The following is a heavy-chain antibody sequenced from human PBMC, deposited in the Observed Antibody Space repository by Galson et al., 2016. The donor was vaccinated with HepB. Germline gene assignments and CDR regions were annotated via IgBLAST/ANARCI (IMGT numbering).Heavy chain of an antibody. CDR1: GLTFSNAW. V-gene: IGHV3-15*01. Sequence: SLRLSCAASGLTFSNAWMSWVRQAPGKGLEWVARIKSKTDGGTTDYAAPVNGRFTISRDDSKNTQYLQTNSMKTEDTAAYYCNAASPKQQLIHTYFDPWGQGTLVTVSS. CDR3: NAASPKQQLIHTYFDP. CDR2: IKSKTDGGTT. D-gene: IGHD6-13*01. J-gene: IGHJ5*02.